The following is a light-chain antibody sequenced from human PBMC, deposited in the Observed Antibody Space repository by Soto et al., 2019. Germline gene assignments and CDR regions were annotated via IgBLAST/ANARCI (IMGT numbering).Light chain of an antibody. CDR3: LQLNSYPLS. CDR1: QAISSY. J-gene: IGKJ4*01. Sequence: GDRVTISCRASQAISSYLDWYQQKPGKGPKLLIHAASTLQSGVPLRFSGSGSGTEFTLTISSLQPEDFATYYCLQLNSYPLSFGGGTEVEIK. CDR2: AAS. V-gene: IGKV1-9*01.